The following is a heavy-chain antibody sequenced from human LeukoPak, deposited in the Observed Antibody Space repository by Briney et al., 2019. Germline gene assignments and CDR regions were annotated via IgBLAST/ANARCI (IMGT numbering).Heavy chain of an antibody. V-gene: IGHV1-69*06. CDR1: GGTFSSYA. D-gene: IGHD2-15*01. Sequence: SVKVSCKASGGTFSSYAISWVRQAPGQGLEWMGGIIPIFGTANYAQKFQGRVTITADKSTSTAYMELSSLRSEDTAVYYCARSGGYCSGGSCYYYYYYMDVWGKGTTVTVSS. J-gene: IGHJ6*03. CDR3: ARSGGYCSGGSCYYYYYYMDV. CDR2: IIPIFGTA.